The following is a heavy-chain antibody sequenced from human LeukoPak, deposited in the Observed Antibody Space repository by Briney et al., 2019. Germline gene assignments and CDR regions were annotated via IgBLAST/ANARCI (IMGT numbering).Heavy chain of an antibody. CDR2: ISSSSSYI. CDR1: GFTFSSYS. Sequence: PGGFLRLSCAASGFTFSSYSMNWVRQAPGKGLEWVSSISSSSSYIYYADSVKGRFTISRDNAKNSLYLQMNSLRAEDTAVYYCARSSIAAAVVNWFDPWGQGTLVTVSS. V-gene: IGHV3-21*04. CDR3: ARSSIAAAVVNWFDP. D-gene: IGHD6-13*01. J-gene: IGHJ5*02.